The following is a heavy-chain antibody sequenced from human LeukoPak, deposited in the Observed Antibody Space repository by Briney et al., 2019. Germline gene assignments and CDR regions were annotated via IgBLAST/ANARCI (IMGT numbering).Heavy chain of an antibody. J-gene: IGHJ5*02. CDR3: ARDSSSWYHNWFDP. D-gene: IGHD6-13*01. CDR2: IYSSGST. CDR1: GSSISSYY. V-gene: IGHV4-59*01. Sequence: SETLSLTCTVSGSSISSYYWSWIRQPPGKGLEWIGYIYSSGSTNFNPSLKSRVTISVDTSRNQFSLKLSSVTAADTAVYFCARDSSSWYHNWFDPWGQGTLVTVSS.